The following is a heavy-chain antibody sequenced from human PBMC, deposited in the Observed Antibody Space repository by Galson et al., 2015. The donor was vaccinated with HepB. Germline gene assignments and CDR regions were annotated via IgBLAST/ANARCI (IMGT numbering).Heavy chain of an antibody. CDR3: ARVSAIAVAGHFDY. CDR1: GFTFSGYA. D-gene: IGHD6-19*01. CDR2: ISYDGSNK. Sequence: SLRLSCAASGFTFSGYAMHWVRQAPGKGLEWVALISYDGSNKYYADSVKGRFTISRDNSKNTLYLQMNSLRPEDTAVYYCARVSAIAVAGHFDYWGQGTLVTVSS. V-gene: IGHV3-30-3*01. J-gene: IGHJ4*02.